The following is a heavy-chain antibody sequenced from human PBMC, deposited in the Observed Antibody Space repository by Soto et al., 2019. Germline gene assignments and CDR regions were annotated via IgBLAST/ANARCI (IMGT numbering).Heavy chain of an antibody. CDR3: AREWSVANPGY. Sequence: GESLKISCAASGFTFSNYSMHWVRQAPGKGLEWVAVISKDGDKKYYADSVKGRFTISRDNSKNTLYLQMNSLRPEDTAVHYCAREWSVANPGYWGQGTQVTVSS. V-gene: IGHV3-30-3*01. J-gene: IGHJ4*02. CDR2: ISKDGDKK. D-gene: IGHD5-12*01. CDR1: GFTFSNYS.